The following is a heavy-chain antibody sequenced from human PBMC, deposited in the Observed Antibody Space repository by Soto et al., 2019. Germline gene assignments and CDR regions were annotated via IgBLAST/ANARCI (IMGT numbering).Heavy chain of an antibody. CDR1: GGSISSSNW. CDR2: IYHSGST. V-gene: IGHV4-4*02. Sequence: RSVTCAVSGGSISSSNWWSWVRQPPGKGLEWIGEIYHSGSTNYNPSLKSRVTISVDKSKNQFSLKLSSVTAADTAVYYCAATTVVTPLVYYYYYRMDVWGQGTTVTVSS. CDR3: AATTVVTPLVYYYYYRMDV. J-gene: IGHJ6*02. D-gene: IGHD4-17*01.